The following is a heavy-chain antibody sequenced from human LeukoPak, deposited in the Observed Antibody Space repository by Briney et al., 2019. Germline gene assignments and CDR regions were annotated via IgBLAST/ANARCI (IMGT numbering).Heavy chain of an antibody. CDR1: GYTFTIYY. Sequence: EASVTVSCTASGYTFTIYYMHWVRQAPGQGLEWMGWINPNSGGTNYAQKFQGRVTMTRDTSISTAYMELSRLRSDDTALYYCARDYGDYENWFDPWGQGTLVTVSS. CDR2: INPNSGGT. V-gene: IGHV1-2*02. CDR3: ARDYGDYENWFDP. J-gene: IGHJ5*02. D-gene: IGHD4-17*01.